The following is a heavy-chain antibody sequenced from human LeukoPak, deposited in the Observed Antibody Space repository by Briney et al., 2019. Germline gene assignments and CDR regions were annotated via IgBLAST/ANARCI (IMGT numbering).Heavy chain of an antibody. V-gene: IGHV1-3*01. J-gene: IGHJ4*02. CDR2: INGGNGNT. D-gene: IGHD6-19*01. Sequence: GASVKVSCKASGYSFTNYAIHWVRQAPGQRLEWMGWINGGNGNTKYSQKFQGRVTIFRDTSATTAYMELSSLKSEDTAVYCCARAGGIAVAGGDHYFDYWGQGTLVTVSS. CDR1: GYSFTNYA. CDR3: ARAGGIAVAGGDHYFDY.